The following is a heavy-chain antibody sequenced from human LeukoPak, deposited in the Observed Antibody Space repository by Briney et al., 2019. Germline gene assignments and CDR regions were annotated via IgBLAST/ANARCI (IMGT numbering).Heavy chain of an antibody. J-gene: IGHJ4*02. CDR2: ISGSGGST. CDR3: AKGGFGELWSLDY. D-gene: IGHD3-10*01. CDR1: GFTFSSYA. Sequence: PGGSLRLSCAASGFTFSSYAMSWVRQAPGKGLEWVSAISGSGGSTYYADSVKGQFTISRDNSKNTLYLQMNSLRAEDTAVYYCAKGGFGELWSLDYWGQGTLVTVSS. V-gene: IGHV3-23*01.